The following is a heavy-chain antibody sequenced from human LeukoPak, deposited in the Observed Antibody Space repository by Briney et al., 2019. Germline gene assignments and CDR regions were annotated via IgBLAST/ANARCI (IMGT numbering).Heavy chain of an antibody. Sequence: GGSLRLSCAASGFTFSSYSMTWVRQAPGKGLEWVSSISSSSSYIYYADSVKGRFTISRDNAKNSLYLQMNSLRAEDTAVYYCARFRYSSSWYPDAFDIWGQGTMVTVSS. D-gene: IGHD6-13*01. V-gene: IGHV3-21*01. CDR1: GFTFSSYS. J-gene: IGHJ3*02. CDR2: ISSSSSYI. CDR3: ARFRYSSSWYPDAFDI.